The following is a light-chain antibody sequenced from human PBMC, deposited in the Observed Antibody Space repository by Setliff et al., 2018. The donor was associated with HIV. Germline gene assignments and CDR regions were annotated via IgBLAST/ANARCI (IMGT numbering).Light chain of an antibody. J-gene: IGLJ2*01. CDR1: SSDIGNYKY. CDR3: SSYTTTNSVV. Sequence: QSALTQPASVSGSPGQSITISCTGTSSDIGNYKYVSWYQQHPGKAPKLFIYEVSTRPSGVSNRFSGSKSGNTASLTISGLVADDEADYYCSSYTTTNSVVFGGGTKVTVL. CDR2: EVS. V-gene: IGLV2-14*01.